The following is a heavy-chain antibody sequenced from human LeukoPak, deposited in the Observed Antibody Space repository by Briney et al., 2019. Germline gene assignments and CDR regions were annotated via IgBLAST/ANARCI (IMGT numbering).Heavy chain of an antibody. V-gene: IGHV5-51*01. Sequence: GESLKISCKGSGYTFTNYWIGWVRQMPGKGLEWMGIIYPDDSDTRYSPSFQGQVTISVGKSIRIAYLQWSSLKASDTAMYYRAMSANCGGDCYSYYFDHWGQGTLVTVSP. J-gene: IGHJ4*02. CDR2: IYPDDSDT. CDR1: GYTFTNYW. CDR3: AMSANCGGDCYSYYFDH. D-gene: IGHD2-21*02.